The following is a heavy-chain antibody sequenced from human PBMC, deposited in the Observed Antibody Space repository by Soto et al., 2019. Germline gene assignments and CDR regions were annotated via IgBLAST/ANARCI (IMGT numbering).Heavy chain of an antibody. CDR1: GFTFSSYG. CDR2: IWYDGSNK. D-gene: IGHD6-19*01. CDR3: ARDRGYSSGWYQPYYFDY. Sequence: QVQLVESGGGVVQPGRSLRLSYAASGFTFSSYGMHWVRQAPGKGLEWVAVIWYDGSNKYYADSVKGRFTISRDNSKNTLYLQMNSLRAEDTAVYYCARDRGYSSGWYQPYYFDYWGQGTLVTVSS. J-gene: IGHJ4*02. V-gene: IGHV3-33*01.